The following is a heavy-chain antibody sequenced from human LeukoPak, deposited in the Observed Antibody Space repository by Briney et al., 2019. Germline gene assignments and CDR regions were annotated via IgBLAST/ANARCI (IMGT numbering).Heavy chain of an antibody. J-gene: IGHJ4*02. CDR1: GFTFSSYG. Sequence: GGSLRLSCAASGFTFSSYGMHWVRQAPGKGLEWVAFIRYDASYKYYADSVKGRFTISRDNSKNTLYLQMNSLRAEDTAVYYCAKVPYEVTNYFDYWGQGTLVTVSS. CDR3: AKVPYEVTNYFDY. D-gene: IGHD3-22*01. CDR2: IRYDASYK. V-gene: IGHV3-30*02.